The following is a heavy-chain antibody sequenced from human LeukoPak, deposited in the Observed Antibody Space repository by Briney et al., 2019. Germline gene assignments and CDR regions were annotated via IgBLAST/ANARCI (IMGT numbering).Heavy chain of an antibody. D-gene: IGHD6-25*01. V-gene: IGHV4-59*08. Sequence: RSSETLSLTCTVSGVSIGGYYWSWLRQPPGKGLEWLVYTHHSGTTNYNPSVGSRLTTSVDTSRKQVSLKLSSVTAADTAVYYCARHSADRAFDIWGQGTMVTVSS. CDR2: THHSGTT. CDR1: GVSIGGYY. CDR3: ARHSADRAFDI. J-gene: IGHJ3*02.